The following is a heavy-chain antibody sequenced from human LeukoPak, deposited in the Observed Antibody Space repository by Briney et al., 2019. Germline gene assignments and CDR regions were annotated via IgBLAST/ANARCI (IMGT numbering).Heavy chain of an antibody. D-gene: IGHD6-25*01. J-gene: IGHJ4*02. CDR1: GGSIKTYY. CDR2: ISYSGST. V-gene: IGHV4-59*01. CDR3: AGGAAVSFDS. Sequence: SETLSLTCTVSGGSIKTYYWSWIRQPPGKGLGWIGYISYSGSTNYNPSLKSRVTISVDTSKNQFSLKLSSVTAADTAVYYCAGGAAVSFDSWGQGSLVSVSS.